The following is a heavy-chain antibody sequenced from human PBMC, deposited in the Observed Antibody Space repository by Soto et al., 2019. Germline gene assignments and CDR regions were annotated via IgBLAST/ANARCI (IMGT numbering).Heavy chain of an antibody. V-gene: IGHV3-74*01. J-gene: IGHJ4*02. CDR1: GFTFSRHW. Sequence: EVQLVESGGALVQSGGSLRLSCAASGFTFSRHWMHWVRQAPGKGLSWVSHIGPDGYRTRDADSVKGRFIISRDNAKNTLYLQMNNRRDDDTAVYYSVRDQNWDYDYWGPGILVTVSS. CDR2: IGPDGYRT. CDR3: VRDQNWDYDY. D-gene: IGHD7-27*01.